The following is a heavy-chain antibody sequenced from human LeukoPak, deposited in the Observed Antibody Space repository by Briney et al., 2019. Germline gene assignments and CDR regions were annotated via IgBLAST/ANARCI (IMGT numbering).Heavy chain of an antibody. D-gene: IGHD3-22*01. J-gene: IGHJ4*02. V-gene: IGHV1-2*02. CDR3: ARVSYYDSSGYYPFDY. CDR1: GYTFTGYY. Sequence: ASVKVSCKASGYTFTGYYMHWVRQAPGQGLEWMGWINPNSGGTNYAQKSQGRVTMTRDTSISTAYMELSRLRSDDTAVYYCARVSYYDSSGYYPFDYWGQGTLVTVSS. CDR2: INPNSGGT.